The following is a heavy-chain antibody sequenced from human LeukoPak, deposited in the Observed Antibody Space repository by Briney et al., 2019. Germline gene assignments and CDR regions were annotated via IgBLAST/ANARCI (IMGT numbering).Heavy chain of an antibody. CDR2: IKSKTAGGTT. CDR1: GFTFSNAW. D-gene: IGHD5-24*01. CDR3: AKGVEMATIRVYYFDY. J-gene: IGHJ4*02. V-gene: IGHV3-15*01. Sequence: PGGSLRLSCAASGFTFSNAWMSWVRQAPGKGLEWVVRIKSKTAGGTTDYAAPVKGRFTISRDDSKNTQYLQMNSLRAEDTAVYYWAKGVEMATIRVYYFDYWGQGTLVTVSS.